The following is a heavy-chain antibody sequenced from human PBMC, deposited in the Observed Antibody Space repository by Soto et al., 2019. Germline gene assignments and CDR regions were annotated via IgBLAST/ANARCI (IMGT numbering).Heavy chain of an antibody. D-gene: IGHD2-15*01. CDR3: ARETRVVVVAASGPAPPDAFDI. Sequence: EVQLVESGGGLVQPGGSLRLSCAASGFTFSSYWMSWVRQAPGKGLEWVANIKQDGSEKYHVDSVKGRFTISRDNAKNSLYLQMNSLRAEDTAVYYCARETRVVVVAASGPAPPDAFDIWGQGTMVTVSS. CDR2: IKQDGSEK. CDR1: GFTFSSYW. J-gene: IGHJ3*02. V-gene: IGHV3-7*01.